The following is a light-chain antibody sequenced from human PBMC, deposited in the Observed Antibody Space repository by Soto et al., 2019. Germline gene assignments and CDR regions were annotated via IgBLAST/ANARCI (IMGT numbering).Light chain of an antibody. J-gene: IGKJ5*01. Sequence: VLTQSPGTLSLSPGDSATLSCRGSQSVSRNNLVWYQQRTGQPPRLLIYGESSRATGIPDRFSGSGSGTDLSLTISRLEPEDFAVYYCQKHGDSPITCGQGTRLEIK. V-gene: IGKV3-20*01. CDR2: GES. CDR1: QSVSRNN. CDR3: QKHGDSPIT.